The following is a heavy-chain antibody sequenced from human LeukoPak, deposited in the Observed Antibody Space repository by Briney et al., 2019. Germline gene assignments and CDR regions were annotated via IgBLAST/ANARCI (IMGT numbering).Heavy chain of an antibody. J-gene: IGHJ4*02. CDR1: GDTFSSYA. D-gene: IGHD3-22*01. Sequence: SVKVSCKASGDTFSSYAISWVRQAPGQGLEWMGGIIPIFGTANYAQKFQGRVTITADESTSTAYMELSSLRSEDTAVYYCARPPPTYYYDSSGYWDWGQGTLVTVSS. CDR2: IIPIFGTA. V-gene: IGHV1-69*01. CDR3: ARPPPTYYYDSSGYWD.